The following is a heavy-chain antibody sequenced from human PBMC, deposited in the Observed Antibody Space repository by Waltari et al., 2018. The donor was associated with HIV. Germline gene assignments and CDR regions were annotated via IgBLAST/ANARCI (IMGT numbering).Heavy chain of an antibody. D-gene: IGHD3-10*01. CDR1: GGSISSGSYY. V-gene: IGHV4-61*02. Sequence: QVQLQESGPGLVKPSQTLSLTCTVSGGSISSGSYYWSWIRQPAGKGLEWIGRIYTSGSTNSNPSLKGRVTISVDTSKNQFSLKLSSVTAADTAVYYCARDGGLWFGELGVFDYWGQGTLVTVSS. CDR3: ARDGGLWFGELGVFDY. CDR2: IYTSGST. J-gene: IGHJ4*02.